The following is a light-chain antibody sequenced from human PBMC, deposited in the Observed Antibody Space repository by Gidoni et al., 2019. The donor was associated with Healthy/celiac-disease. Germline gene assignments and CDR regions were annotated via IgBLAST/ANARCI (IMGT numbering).Light chain of an antibody. Sequence: DIVSTQSPGTLSLSPGERATLSCRASQSVSSSYLAWYQQKPGQAPRLLIYGASSRATGIPDRFSGSGSGTDFTLTISRLEPEDFAVYYCQQYGSSPPLYTFGQGTKLEIK. V-gene: IGKV3-20*01. J-gene: IGKJ2*01. CDR1: QSVSSSY. CDR2: GAS. CDR3: QQYGSSPPLYT.